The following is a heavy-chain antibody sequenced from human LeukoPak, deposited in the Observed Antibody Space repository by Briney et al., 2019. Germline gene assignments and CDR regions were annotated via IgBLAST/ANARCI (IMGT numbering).Heavy chain of an antibody. CDR1: GGSISSGGYY. D-gene: IGHD2-2*01. V-gene: IGHV4-30-2*02. J-gene: IGHJ5*02. Sequence: PSQTLSLTCTVSGGSISSGGYYWNWIRQPPGKGLEWIGYIYHSGSTYYNPSLKSRVTISVDTSKNQFSLKLSSVTAADTAVYYCARNIVVVPAAPDWFDPWGQGTLVTVSS. CDR2: IYHSGST. CDR3: ARNIVVVPAAPDWFDP.